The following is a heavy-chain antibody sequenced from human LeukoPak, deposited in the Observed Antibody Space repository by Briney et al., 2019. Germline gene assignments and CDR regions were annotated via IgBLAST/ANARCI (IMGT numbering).Heavy chain of an antibody. Sequence: GSLRLSCAASGFIVSNNYMTWVRQAPGEGLEWISVIYIDGTTYYADSVKGRFTISRDQANNTLYLQMNTLRDEDTAVYYCARGPRYSFYWGQGTLVSVSS. CDR1: GFIVSNNY. J-gene: IGHJ4*02. CDR2: IYIDGTT. V-gene: IGHV3-53*01. D-gene: IGHD6-13*01. CDR3: ARGPRYSFY.